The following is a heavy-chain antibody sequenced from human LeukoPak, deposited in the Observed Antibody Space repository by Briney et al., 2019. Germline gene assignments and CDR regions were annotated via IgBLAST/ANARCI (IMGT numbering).Heavy chain of an antibody. V-gene: IGHV4-59*08. J-gene: IGHJ3*02. Sequence: SETLSLTCTVSGGSISSYYWSWIRQPPGKGLEWIGYIYYSGNTNYNPSLKSRVAISVDTSKNQFSLKLSSVTAADTAVYYCARHPTPGIAAAGTLAFVIWGQGTMVTVSS. CDR2: IYYSGNT. D-gene: IGHD6-13*01. CDR3: ARHPTPGIAAAGTLAFVI. CDR1: GGSISSYY.